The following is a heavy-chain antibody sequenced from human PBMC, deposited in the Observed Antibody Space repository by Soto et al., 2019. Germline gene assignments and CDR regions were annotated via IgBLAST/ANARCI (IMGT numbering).Heavy chain of an antibody. Sequence: SVKVSCKASGGTFSSYAISWVRQAPGQGLEWMGGIIPIFGTANYAQKFQGRVTITADESTSTAYMELSSLRSEDTAVYYCARDRSGSYTWFDPWGQGTLVTVSS. J-gene: IGHJ5*02. CDR1: GGTFSSYA. CDR3: ARDRSGSYTWFDP. CDR2: IIPIFGTA. D-gene: IGHD1-26*01. V-gene: IGHV1-69*13.